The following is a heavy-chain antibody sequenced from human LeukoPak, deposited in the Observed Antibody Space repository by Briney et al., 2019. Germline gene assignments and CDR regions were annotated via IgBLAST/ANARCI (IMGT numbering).Heavy chain of an antibody. J-gene: IGHJ4*02. Sequence: SVKVSCKASGYTFTSYGISWVRQAPGQGLEWIGGIIPIFGTANYAQKFQGRVTITADESTSTAYMELSSLRSEDTAVYYCAKFTGFITIFGVVTDQEYYFDYWGQGTLVTVSS. D-gene: IGHD3-3*01. CDR2: IIPIFGTA. V-gene: IGHV1-69*13. CDR1: GYTFTSYG. CDR3: AKFTGFITIFGVVTDQEYYFDY.